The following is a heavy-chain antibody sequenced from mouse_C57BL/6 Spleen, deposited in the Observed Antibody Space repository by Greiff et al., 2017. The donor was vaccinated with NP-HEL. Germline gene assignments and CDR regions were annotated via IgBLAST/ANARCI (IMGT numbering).Heavy chain of an antibody. Sequence: DVQLVESGPGLVKPSPSLSLTCSVTGYSITSGYYWNWIRQFPGNKLEWMGYISYDGSNNYNPSLKNRISITRDTSKNQFFLKLNSVTTEDTATYYCARGGYGSSYGYFDVWGTGTTVTVSS. D-gene: IGHD1-1*01. J-gene: IGHJ1*03. CDR1: GYSITSGYY. V-gene: IGHV3-6*01. CDR3: ARGGYGSSYGYFDV. CDR2: ISYDGSN.